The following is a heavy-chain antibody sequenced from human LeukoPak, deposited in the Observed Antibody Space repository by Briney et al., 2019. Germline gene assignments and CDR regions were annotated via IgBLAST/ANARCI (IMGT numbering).Heavy chain of an antibody. CDR2: IDDSGRI. D-gene: IGHD3-10*01. V-gene: IGHV4-39*01. CDR1: GDSFTNTDFF. J-gene: IGHJ4*02. Sequence: SETLPLTCTVSGDSFTNTDFFWGWIRQPPGKGLEWMANIDDSGRIYSNPSLRSRVTMSRDTSTNQFSLKVTSVTAADTAVYYCARLDGSLAHISGSYPDFWGQGILVTVSS. CDR3: ARLDGSLAHISGSYPDF.